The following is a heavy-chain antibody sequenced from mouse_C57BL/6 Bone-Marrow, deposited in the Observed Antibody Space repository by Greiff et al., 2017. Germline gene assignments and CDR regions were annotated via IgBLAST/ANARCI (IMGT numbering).Heavy chain of an antibody. V-gene: IGHV1-54*01. J-gene: IGHJ2*01. Sequence: QVQLQQSGAELVRPGTSVKVSCKASGYAFTNYLIEWVKQRPGQGLEWIGVINPGSGGTNYNEKFKGKATLTADKSSSTAYTQLSSLTSEDSAVYFCARGGTFHYWGQGTTLTVSS. CDR1: GYAFTNYL. CDR2: INPGSGGT. D-gene: IGHD3-3*01. CDR3: ARGGTFHY.